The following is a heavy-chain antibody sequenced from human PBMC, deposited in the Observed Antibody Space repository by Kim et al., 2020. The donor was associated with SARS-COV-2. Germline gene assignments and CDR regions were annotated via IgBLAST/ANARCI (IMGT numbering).Heavy chain of an antibody. J-gene: IGHJ4*02. Sequence: GGSLRLSCAASGFTFSSYGMHWVRQAPGKGLEWVAVISYDGSNKYYADSVKGRFTISRDNSKNTLYLQMNSLRAEDTAVYYCAKAPYSSGWIFDYWGQGTLVTVSS. D-gene: IGHD6-19*01. CDR1: GFTFSSYG. V-gene: IGHV3-30*18. CDR3: AKAPYSSGWIFDY. CDR2: ISYDGSNK.